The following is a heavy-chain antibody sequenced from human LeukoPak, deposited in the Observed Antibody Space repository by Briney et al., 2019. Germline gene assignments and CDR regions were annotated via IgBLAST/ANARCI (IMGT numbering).Heavy chain of an antibody. D-gene: IGHD3-9*01. CDR2: INPNSGGT. Sequence: ASVKVSCKASGYTFTGYYMHWVRQAPGQGLEWMGWINPNSGGTNYAQKFQGWVTMTRDTSISTAYMELSRLRSDDTAVYHCARGDILTPSGAFDIWGQGTMVTVSS. CDR3: ARGDILTPSGAFDI. J-gene: IGHJ3*02. V-gene: IGHV1-2*04. CDR1: GYTFTGYY.